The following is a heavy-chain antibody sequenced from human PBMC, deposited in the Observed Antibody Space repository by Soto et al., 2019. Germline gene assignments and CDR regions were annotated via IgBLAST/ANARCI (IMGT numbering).Heavy chain of an antibody. CDR2: ISVSGDTT. J-gene: IGHJ4*02. CDR1: GFTFSTYA. Sequence: EVQLLESGGGLVQPGGSLRLSCAASGFTFSTYAMNWVRQAPGKGLEWVSTISVSGDTTYFADSVRGRFTISRDNSKNKVYLQMNSMRADDTAMYYCATRHLPYCSGGNCNPFDFWGQGTLVTVSS. D-gene: IGHD2-15*01. CDR3: ATRHLPYCSGGNCNPFDF. V-gene: IGHV3-23*01.